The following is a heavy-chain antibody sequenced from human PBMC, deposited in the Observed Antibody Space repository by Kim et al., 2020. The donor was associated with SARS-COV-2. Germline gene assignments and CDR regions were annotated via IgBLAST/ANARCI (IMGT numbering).Heavy chain of an antibody. CDR3: ARGPGMAYNWFDP. CDR1: GYSFTSYW. D-gene: IGHD5-12*01. CDR2: IDPSDSYT. J-gene: IGHJ5*02. V-gene: IGHV5-10-1*01. Sequence: GESLKISCKGSGYSFTSYWISWVRQMPGKGLEWMGRIDPSDSYTNYSPSFQGHVTISADKSISTAYLQWSSLKASDTAMYYCARGPGMAYNWFDPWGQGTLVTVSS.